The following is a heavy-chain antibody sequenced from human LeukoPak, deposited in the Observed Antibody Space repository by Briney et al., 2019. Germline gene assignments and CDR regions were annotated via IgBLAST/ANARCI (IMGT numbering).Heavy chain of an antibody. V-gene: IGHV3-23*01. J-gene: IGHJ4*02. Sequence: GGSLRLSCAASGFTFSSYAMGWVRQAPGKGLEWVSAISGSGGSTYYADSVKGRFTISRDNSKNTLYLQMNSLRAEDTAVYYCAKDRNPYDSSGYEIDYWGQGTLVTVSS. CDR3: AKDRNPYDSSGYEIDY. CDR2: ISGSGGST. D-gene: IGHD3-22*01. CDR1: GFTFSSYA.